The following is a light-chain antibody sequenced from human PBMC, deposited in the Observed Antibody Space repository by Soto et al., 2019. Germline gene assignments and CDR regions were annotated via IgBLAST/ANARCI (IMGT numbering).Light chain of an antibody. Sequence: QSALTQPASVSGSPGQSITISCTGSSSDVGAYNYVSWYQQHPGKAPKLMIYEVINRPSGVSIRFSGSKSGNTASLTISGLQAEDAADYYCTSYTGTYTVLFGGGTKVTVL. CDR1: SSDVGAYNY. J-gene: IGLJ2*01. V-gene: IGLV2-14*01. CDR2: EVI. CDR3: TSYTGTYTVL.